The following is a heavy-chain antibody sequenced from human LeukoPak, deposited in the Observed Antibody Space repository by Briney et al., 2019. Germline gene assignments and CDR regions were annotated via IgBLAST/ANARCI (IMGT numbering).Heavy chain of an antibody. CDR1: GFSFSTYD. Sequence: GGSLRLSCAASGFSFSTYDMTWVRQAPGTGLEWVSAISGSVSSTNYADSVKGRFTISRDNSKNTLYLQMNSLRAEDTAVYYCAKNTSGSYFDYWGQGTLVTVSS. V-gene: IGHV3-23*01. CDR3: AKNTSGSYFDY. D-gene: IGHD1-26*01. CDR2: ISGSVSST. J-gene: IGHJ4*02.